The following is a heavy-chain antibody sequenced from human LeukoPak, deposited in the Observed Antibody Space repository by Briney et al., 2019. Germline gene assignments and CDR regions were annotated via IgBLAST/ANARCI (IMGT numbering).Heavy chain of an antibody. CDR2: INPNTGGT. V-gene: IGHV1-2*02. D-gene: IGHD6-19*01. CDR3: ARVVSSGWPGSGGLDY. Sequence: GASVKVSCKASGYTFSDYYMHWVRQAPGQGLEWMGWINPNTGGTHYAQKFQGRVTMTRDTSISTAYMEVSRLRSDDTAVYSCARVVSSGWPGSGGLDYWGQGALVTVSS. CDR1: GYTFSDYY. J-gene: IGHJ4*02.